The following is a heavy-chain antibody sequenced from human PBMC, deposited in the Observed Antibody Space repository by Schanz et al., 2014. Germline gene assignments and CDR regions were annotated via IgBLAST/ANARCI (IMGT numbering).Heavy chain of an antibody. CDR3: VRDKKGFVAVAGRAPFDY. D-gene: IGHD6-19*01. CDR2: ISSSSMYI. CDR1: GFTFSIYG. V-gene: IGHV3-21*01. Sequence: EVQLLESGGGLVQPGGSLRLSCAASGFTFSIYGMTWVRQAPGKGLEWVSSISSSSMYIYQADSMRGRFTISRDNAKNSLYLQVNNLSAEDTAVYYCVRDKKGFVAVAGRAPFDYWGQGTLVTVSS. J-gene: IGHJ4*02.